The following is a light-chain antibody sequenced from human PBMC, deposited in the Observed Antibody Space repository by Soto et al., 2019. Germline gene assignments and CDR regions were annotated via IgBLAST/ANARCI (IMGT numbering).Light chain of an antibody. CDR1: QSVSSN. CDR3: QQYGSSPQT. V-gene: IGKV3-20*01. J-gene: IGKJ1*01. CDR2: GAS. Sequence: ELVMTQSPATLSVSPGERATLSCRASQSVSSNLAWYQQKPGQAPRLLIYGASSRATGIPDRFSGSGSGTDFTLTISRLEPEDCAVYSCQQYGSSPQTFGQGTKVDI.